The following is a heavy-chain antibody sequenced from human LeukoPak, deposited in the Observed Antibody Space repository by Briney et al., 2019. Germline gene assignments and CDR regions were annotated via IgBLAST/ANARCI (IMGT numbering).Heavy chain of an antibody. CDR2: IYYSGST. D-gene: IGHD5-12*01. Sequence: SETLSLTCTVSGGSISSSSYYWGWIRQPPGKGLEWIGSIYYSGSTYYNPSLKSRVTISVDTSKNQFSLKLSSVTAADTAVYYCARATYDYTPYGMDVWGQGTTVTVSS. V-gene: IGHV4-39*07. CDR1: GGSISSSSYY. J-gene: IGHJ6*02. CDR3: ARATYDYTPYGMDV.